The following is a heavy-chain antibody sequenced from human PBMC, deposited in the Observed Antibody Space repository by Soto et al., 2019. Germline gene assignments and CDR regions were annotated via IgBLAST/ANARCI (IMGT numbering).Heavy chain of an antibody. CDR2: INHSGST. V-gene: IGHV4-34*01. CDR3: ARGRITMVRGVPTYYFDY. CDR1: GGSFSGYY. Sequence: SETLSLTCAVYGGSFSGYYWIWIRQPPGKGLGWIGEINHSGSTNYNPSLKSRVTISVDTSKNQFSLKLSSVTAADTAAYYCARGRITMVRGVPTYYFDYWGQGTLVTVSS. J-gene: IGHJ4*02. D-gene: IGHD3-10*01.